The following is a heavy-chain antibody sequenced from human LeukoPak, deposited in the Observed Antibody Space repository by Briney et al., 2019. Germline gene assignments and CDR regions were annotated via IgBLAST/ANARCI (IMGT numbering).Heavy chain of an antibody. D-gene: IGHD3-22*01. J-gene: IGHJ4*02. CDR2: IWYDGSNK. V-gene: IGHV3-33*01. CDR3: ASPLDSSGYYLGY. Sequence: GGSLRLSCAASEFTFGNYGMHWVRQAPGKGLEWVAVIWYDGSNKYYADSVKGRFTISRVNSKNTLYLQMNSLRAEDTAVYYCASPLDSSGYYLGYWGQGTLVTVSS. CDR1: EFTFGNYG.